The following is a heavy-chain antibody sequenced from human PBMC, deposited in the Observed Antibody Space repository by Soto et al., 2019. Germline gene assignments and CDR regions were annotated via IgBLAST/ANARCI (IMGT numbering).Heavy chain of an antibody. CDR1: GFTFSSYA. J-gene: IGHJ4*02. CDR2: ISYDGSNK. CDR3: ARDSLWGRVDWAVATSRFDY. V-gene: IGHV3-30-3*01. Sequence: QVQLVESGGGVVQPGRSLRLSCAASGFTFSSYAMHWVRQVPGKGLEWVAVISYDGSNKYYADSVKGRFTISRDNSKNTLYLQMNSLRAEDTAVYYCARDSLWGRVDWAVATSRFDYWGQGTLVTVSS. D-gene: IGHD5-12*01.